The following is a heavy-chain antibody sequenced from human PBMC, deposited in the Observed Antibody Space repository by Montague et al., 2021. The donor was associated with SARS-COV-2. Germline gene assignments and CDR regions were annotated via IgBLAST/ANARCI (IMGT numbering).Heavy chain of an antibody. CDR3: AREHWENYYDFWSGTNLASDYPYYGMDV. V-gene: IGHV4-38-2*02. Sequence: SKTLSLTCTVPGYSISDGYYWVWIRQPPGKGLEWIGNIFQSGTTYYNPSLERRSTMSVDTSKNQFSLKLSSVTAADTAVYYCAREHWENYYDFWSGTNLASDYPYYGMDVWGQGTTVTVSS. J-gene: IGHJ6*02. CDR1: GYSISDGYY. CDR2: IFQSGTT. D-gene: IGHD3-3*01.